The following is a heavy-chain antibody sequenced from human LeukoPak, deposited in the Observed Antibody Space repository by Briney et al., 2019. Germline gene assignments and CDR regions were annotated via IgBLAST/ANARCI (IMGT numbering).Heavy chain of an antibody. J-gene: IGHJ4*02. CDR3: ARLIAAACTH. D-gene: IGHD6-13*01. V-gene: IGHV3-7*01. Sequence: PGGSLRLSCAACGFTFSSYWMSWVRQAPGKGLEWVANIKQDGSEKYYVDSVKGRFTISRDNAKNSLYLQMNSLRAEDTAVYYCARLIAAACTHWGQGTLVTVSS. CDR2: IKQDGSEK. CDR1: GFTFSSYW.